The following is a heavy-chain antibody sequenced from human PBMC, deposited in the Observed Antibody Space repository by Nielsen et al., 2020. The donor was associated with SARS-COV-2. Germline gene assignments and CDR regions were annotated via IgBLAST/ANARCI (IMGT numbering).Heavy chain of an antibody. V-gene: IGHV4-31*03. D-gene: IGHD2-21*02. CDR1: GGSISSGGYY. J-gene: IGHJ3*02. Sequence: SETLSLTCTVSGGSISSGGYYWSWIRQHPGKGLEWIGYIYYSGSTYYNPSLKSRVTISVDTSKNQFSLKLGSVTAADTAVYYCAREEVVTAIDAFDIWGQGTMVTVSS. CDR2: IYYSGST. CDR3: AREEVVTAIDAFDI.